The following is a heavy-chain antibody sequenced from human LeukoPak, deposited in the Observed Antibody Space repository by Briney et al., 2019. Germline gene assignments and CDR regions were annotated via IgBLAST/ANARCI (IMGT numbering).Heavy chain of an antibody. V-gene: IGHV3-7*01. J-gene: IGHJ4*02. Sequence: PGGSLRLSCAASGFTFSSYWMSWVRQAPGKGLEWVANIKQDGSEKYYVDSVKGRFTISRDNAKNSLYLQMNSLRAEDTAVYYCAREKSVDFDSILMPTLDYWGQGTLVTVSS. D-gene: IGHD3-9*01. CDR1: GFTFSSYW. CDR3: AREKSVDFDSILMPTLDY. CDR2: IKQDGSEK.